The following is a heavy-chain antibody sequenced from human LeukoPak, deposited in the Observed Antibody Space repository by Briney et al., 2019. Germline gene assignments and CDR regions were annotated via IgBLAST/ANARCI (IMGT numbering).Heavy chain of an antibody. CDR3: ARTRRGYSGYGYHYYGMDV. CDR2: IIPIFGTA. Sequence: SVKVSCKASGGTFGSYAISWVRQAPGQGLEWMGGIIPIFGTANYAQKFQGRVTITADESTSTAYMELSSLRSEDTAVYYCARTRRGYSGYGYHYYGMDVWGQGTTVTVS. CDR1: GGTFGSYA. D-gene: IGHD5-12*01. V-gene: IGHV1-69*01. J-gene: IGHJ6*02.